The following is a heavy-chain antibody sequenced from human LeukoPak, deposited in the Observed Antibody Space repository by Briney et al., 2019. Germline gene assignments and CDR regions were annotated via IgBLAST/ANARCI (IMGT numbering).Heavy chain of an antibody. CDR2: IYYSGST. J-gene: IGHJ5*02. CDR3: ASSRDRYDILTGYYIGNWFDP. Sequence: SETLSLTCIVSGGSISSGDYYWSWIRQPPGKGLEWVGYIYYSGSTYYNPSLKSRVTISVDTSKNQFSLKLSSVTAADTAVYYCASSRDRYDILTGYYIGNWFDPWGQGTLVTVSS. D-gene: IGHD3-9*01. CDR1: GGSISSGDYY. V-gene: IGHV4-30-4*01.